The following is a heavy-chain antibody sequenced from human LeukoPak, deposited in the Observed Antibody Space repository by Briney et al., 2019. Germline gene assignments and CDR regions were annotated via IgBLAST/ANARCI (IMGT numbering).Heavy chain of an antibody. CDR1: GYTFTSYG. CDR2: ISAYSGNT. J-gene: IGHJ6*02. V-gene: IGHV1-18*01. CDR3: ARVQIYDSSGYCYYYYGTDV. D-gene: IGHD3-22*01. Sequence: ASVDVSCKASGYTFTSYGNSWVRQASGQGLEWMGWISAYSGNTNYAQKLQGRVTITTDTSTNTTYMELRSLRSTDTAVYYCARVQIYDSSGYCYYYYGTDVWGQGTTVTVSS.